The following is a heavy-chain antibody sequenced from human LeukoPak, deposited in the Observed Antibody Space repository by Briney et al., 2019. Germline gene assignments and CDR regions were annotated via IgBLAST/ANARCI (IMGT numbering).Heavy chain of an antibody. Sequence: GGSLRLSCEASGFTFNTYSMNWARQAPGKGLEWVSAISGSGGSTYYADSVKGRFTISRDNSKNTLYLQMNSLRAEDTAVYYCAKGGSGITMIVVVTEIDYWGQGTLVTVSS. CDR3: AKGGSGITMIVVVTEIDY. CDR2: ISGSGGST. V-gene: IGHV3-23*01. J-gene: IGHJ4*02. CDR1: GFTFNTYS. D-gene: IGHD3-22*01.